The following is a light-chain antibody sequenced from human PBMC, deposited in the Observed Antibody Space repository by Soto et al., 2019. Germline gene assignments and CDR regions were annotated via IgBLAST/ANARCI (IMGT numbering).Light chain of an antibody. J-gene: IGKJ1*01. Sequence: DIHITQSPSSLSAFAGHRVTITCRAGQSIGTSLNWYQQKIGNAHKLLIYITSNLQSGVPSRFSGSGSGTYFTLTINSLQPEDIATYSCQQSYSPPWMFGPGNKGDIK. V-gene: IGKV1-39*01. CDR3: QQSYSPPWM. CDR2: ITS. CDR1: QSIGTS.